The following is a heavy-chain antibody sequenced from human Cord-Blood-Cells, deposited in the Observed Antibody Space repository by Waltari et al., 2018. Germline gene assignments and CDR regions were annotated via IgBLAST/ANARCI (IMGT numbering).Heavy chain of an antibody. CDR3: AKLRRAAMDAFDI. CDR1: GFTFSSYA. V-gene: IGHV3-23*04. J-gene: IGHJ3*02. CDR2: ICGCGCST. Sequence: EVQLVESGGGLVQPGGSLRLSCAAPGFTFSSYAMSWVRQAPGKGLEWASAICGCGCSTYYADSVKGRFTITIDNSKNTLYLQMNSLRDEDTAVYYCAKLRRAAMDAFDIWGQGTMVTVSS.